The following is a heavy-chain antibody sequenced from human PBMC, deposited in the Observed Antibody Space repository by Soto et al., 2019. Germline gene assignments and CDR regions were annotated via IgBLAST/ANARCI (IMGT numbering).Heavy chain of an antibody. CDR3: AREGGYCSSTSCYRGAKYYGSGSYSNYFDY. V-gene: IGHV1-2*02. D-gene: IGHD2-2*02. J-gene: IGHJ4*02. Sequence: GASVKVSCKASGYTFTGYYMHWVRQAPGQGLEWMGWINPNSIGTNYAQKFQGRVTMTRDTSISTAYMELSRLRSDDTAVYYCAREGGYCSSTSCYRGAKYYGSGSYSNYFDYWGQGTLVTVSS. CDR2: INPNSIGT. CDR1: GYTFTGYY.